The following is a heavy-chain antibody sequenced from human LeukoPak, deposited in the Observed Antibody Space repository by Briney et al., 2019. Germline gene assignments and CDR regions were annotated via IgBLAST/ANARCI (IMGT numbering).Heavy chain of an antibody. CDR3: ARGIPIPATHPIDY. CDR1: GLTFTSYG. D-gene: IGHD2-21*01. Sequence: GGSLRPSCAASGLTFTSYGMHWVRQAPGKGLEWVAMIWYDGSHKKYADSVEGRFSISRDTSKNTLYLQMNSLRADDTAVYYCARGIPIPATHPIDYWGQGSLVTVSS. J-gene: IGHJ4*02. V-gene: IGHV3-33*03. CDR2: IWYDGSHK.